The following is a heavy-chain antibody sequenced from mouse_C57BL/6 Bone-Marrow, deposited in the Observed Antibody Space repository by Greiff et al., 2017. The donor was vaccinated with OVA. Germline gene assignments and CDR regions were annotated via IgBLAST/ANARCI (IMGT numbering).Heavy chain of an antibody. Sequence: QVHVKQSGPGLVQPSQSLSITCTVSGFSLTSYGVHWVRQSPGKGLEWLGVIWSGGSTDYNAAFISRLSISKENSKSQVFFKMNSLQADDAVIYYCARNPLDGYGGGYYAMDYWGQGTSVTVSS. D-gene: IGHD2-2*01. CDR1: GFSLTSYG. CDR3: ARNPLDGYGGGYYAMDY. J-gene: IGHJ4*01. CDR2: IWSGGST. V-gene: IGHV2-2*01.